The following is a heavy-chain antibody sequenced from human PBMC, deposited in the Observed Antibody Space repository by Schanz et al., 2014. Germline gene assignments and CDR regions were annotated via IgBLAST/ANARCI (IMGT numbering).Heavy chain of an antibody. J-gene: IGHJ4*02. D-gene: IGHD3-10*01. V-gene: IGHV1-69*04. CDR3: ARGGTMYPPYYFDY. Sequence: QVQLVQSGAEVKKPGSSVKVSCKASGGTFSDYPITWVRQAPGQGLEWMGMIVPILDKANYAQKFQGRVTIPADKSTSTAYMELGSLKSEDTAVYYCARGGTMYPPYYFDYCGQGTLITVSS. CDR2: IVPILDKA. CDR1: GGTFSDYP.